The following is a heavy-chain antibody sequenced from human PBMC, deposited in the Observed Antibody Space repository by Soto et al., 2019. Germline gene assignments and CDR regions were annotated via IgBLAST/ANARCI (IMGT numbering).Heavy chain of an antibody. CDR3: ARAPIVVLAAKYSGFDP. Sequence: QVQLQQWGAGLLKPSETLSLTCAVYGGSFSGYYWSWIRQPPGKGLEWSGQINHSGSTNYNPSLKRRVTMSVDTSKNQFALKLSSVTAADTAVYYCARAPIVVLAAKYSGFDPLGQGPLVTVS. V-gene: IGHV4-34*01. J-gene: IGHJ5*02. CDR2: INHSGST. D-gene: IGHD2-15*01. CDR1: GGSFSGYY.